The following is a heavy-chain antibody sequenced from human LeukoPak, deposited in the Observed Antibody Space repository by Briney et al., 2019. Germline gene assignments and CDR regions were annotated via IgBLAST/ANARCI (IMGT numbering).Heavy chain of an antibody. Sequence: SETLSLTCTVSGGSISSYYWSWIRQPPGKGLEWIGYIYYSGSTNYNPSLKRRVTISVDTSKNQFSLKLSSVTAADTAVYYCARVLGTAMVPYFDYWGQGTLVTVSS. J-gene: IGHJ4*02. D-gene: IGHD5-18*01. V-gene: IGHV4-59*01. CDR3: ARVLGTAMVPYFDY. CDR2: IYYSGST. CDR1: GGSISSYY.